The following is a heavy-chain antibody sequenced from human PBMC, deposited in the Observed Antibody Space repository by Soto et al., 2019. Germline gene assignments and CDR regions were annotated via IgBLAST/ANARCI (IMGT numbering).Heavy chain of an antibody. CDR1: GFTFSSYG. CDR2: IWYDGSNK. V-gene: IGHV3-33*01. J-gene: IGHJ6*02. CDR3: ARDDLPYYISTSCYLS. Sequence: QVQLVESGGGVVQPGRSLRLSCAASGFTFSSYGMHWVRQAPGKGLEWVAVIWYDGSNKYYADSVKGRFTISRDNSKNTLYLKMNSLRAEDTAVYYCARDDLPYYISTSCYLSWGQGTTVTVSS. D-gene: IGHD2-2*01.